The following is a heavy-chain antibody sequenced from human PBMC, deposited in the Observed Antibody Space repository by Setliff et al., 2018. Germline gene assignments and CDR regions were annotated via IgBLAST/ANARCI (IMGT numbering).Heavy chain of an antibody. J-gene: IGHJ6*03. CDR1: GGSFSGYY. V-gene: IGHV4-34*01. Sequence: SETLSLTCAVYGGSFSGYYWSWIRQPPGKGLEWIGEINHSGSTNYNQSLKSRVTLSVDTSKNQFPLQLTSVTAADTAIYYCARGGGSVLPNYYYFNYMDVWGKGTTVTVSS. CDR2: INHSGST. CDR3: ARGGGSVLPNYYYFNYMDV. D-gene: IGHD2-15*01.